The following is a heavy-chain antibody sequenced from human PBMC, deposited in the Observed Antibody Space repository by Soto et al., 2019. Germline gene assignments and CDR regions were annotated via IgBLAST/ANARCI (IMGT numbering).Heavy chain of an antibody. D-gene: IGHD3-10*01. J-gene: IGHJ4*02. CDR3: ARAYGRNFDY. V-gene: IGHV4-34*01. CDR1: GGSFSGYY. CDR2: INHSGST. Sequence: QVQLQQWGAGLLKPSETLSLTCAVYGGSFSGYYWNWIRQPPGKGLEWNGEINHSGSTTYNPSLXMXAXIXXYTSKTQFSLRLSSVPAADTAVYHGARAYGRNFDYWGQGTLVTVSS.